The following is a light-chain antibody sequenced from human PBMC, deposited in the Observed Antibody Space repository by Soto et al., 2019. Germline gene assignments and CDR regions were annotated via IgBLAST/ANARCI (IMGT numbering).Light chain of an antibody. Sequence: ELVLTQSPATPSLSPGQRATLSCRASQSVSSYLAWYQQKPGQAPRLLIYDASNRATGIPARFSGSGSGTDFTLTISRLEPEDFAVYYCQQYGSSGTFGQGTKVDIK. J-gene: IGKJ1*01. V-gene: IGKV3-11*01. CDR2: DAS. CDR1: QSVSSY. CDR3: QQYGSSGT.